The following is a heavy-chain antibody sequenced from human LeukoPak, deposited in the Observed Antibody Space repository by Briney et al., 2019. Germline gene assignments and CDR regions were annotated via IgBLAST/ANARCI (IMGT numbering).Heavy chain of an antibody. CDR2: IIPIFGTA. Sequence: GASVKVSCKASGYTFTGYYMHWVRQAPGQGLEWMGGIIPIFGTANYAQKFQGRVTITADKSTSTAYMELSSLRSEDTAVYYCARANPYYYDSSGYPPPGAFDIWGQGTMVTVSS. V-gene: IGHV1-69*06. D-gene: IGHD3-22*01. CDR3: ARANPYYYDSSGYPPPGAFDI. J-gene: IGHJ3*02. CDR1: GYTFTGYY.